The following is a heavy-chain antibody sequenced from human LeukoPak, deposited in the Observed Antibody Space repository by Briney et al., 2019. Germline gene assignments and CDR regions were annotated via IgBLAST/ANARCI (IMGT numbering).Heavy chain of an antibody. CDR2: IFYNGTT. CDR1: GGSISSGYYY. Sequence: SPSETLSLTCTVSGGSISSGYYYWSWIRQPPGQGLEWIGYIFYNGTTSYKPSLKSRAAISLDTSENQFSLKLSSVTAADTAVYFCARLAMADNDYWGQGTLVTVSS. D-gene: IGHD5-24*01. V-gene: IGHV4-30-4*01. CDR3: ARLAMADNDY. J-gene: IGHJ4*02.